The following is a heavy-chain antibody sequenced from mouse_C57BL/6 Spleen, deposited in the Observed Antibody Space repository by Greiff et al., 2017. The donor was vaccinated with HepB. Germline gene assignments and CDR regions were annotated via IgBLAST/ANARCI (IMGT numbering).Heavy chain of an antibody. CDR1: GFTFSSYT. Sequence: EVQLVESGGGLVKPGGSLKLSCAASGFTFSSYTMSWVRQTPEKRLEWVATISGGGGNTYYPDRVKGRFTISRDNAKNTLYLQMSSLRSEDTALYYCARGPLTGAWFAYWGQGTLVTVSA. V-gene: IGHV5-9*01. CDR2: ISGGGGNT. J-gene: IGHJ3*01. D-gene: IGHD4-1*01. CDR3: ARGPLTGAWFAY.